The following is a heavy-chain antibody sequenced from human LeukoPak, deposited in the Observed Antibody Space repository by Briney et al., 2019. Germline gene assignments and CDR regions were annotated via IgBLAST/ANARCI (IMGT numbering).Heavy chain of an antibody. J-gene: IGHJ4*02. V-gene: IGHV1-2*02. CDR2: IHPRSDET. D-gene: IGHD3-10*01. CDR1: GYSFTAFY. CDR3: ARDGEYGTGSYYRGCFDY. Sequence: GASVKVSCKASGYSFTAFYIHWVRQARGQGLEWMGWIHPRSDETNYAQKFQGRVTMTRDTSISTAYMDLSSLGSDDTAVYYCARDGEYGTGSYYRGCFDYWGQGTLVTVSS.